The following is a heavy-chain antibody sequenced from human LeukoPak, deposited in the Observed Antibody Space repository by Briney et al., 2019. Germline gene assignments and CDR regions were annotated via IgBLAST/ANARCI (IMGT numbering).Heavy chain of an antibody. J-gene: IGHJ4*02. CDR3: AGGFPPVLKFSYFDY. D-gene: IGHD4/OR15-4a*01. Sequence: GGSLRLSCAASGFTFSSYGMHWVRQAPGKGLEWVAFIRYDGSNKYYADSVKGRFTISRDNSKNTLYLQMNSLRAEDTAVYYCAGGFPPVLKFSYFDYWGQGTLVTVSS. CDR1: GFTFSSYG. V-gene: IGHV3-30*02. CDR2: IRYDGSNK.